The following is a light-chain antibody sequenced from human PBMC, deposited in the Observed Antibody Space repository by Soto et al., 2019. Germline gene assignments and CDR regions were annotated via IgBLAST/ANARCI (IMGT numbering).Light chain of an antibody. Sequence: DIQMTQSPSTLSASVGDRVTITYRASQNILTSLAWYQQKPGKAPNLLIYKASNLQGGVPSRFSGSGSETEFTLTISSLQPDDFATYYCQQYNNYPWTFGLGTKVEIK. CDR1: QNILTS. J-gene: IGKJ1*01. CDR2: KAS. CDR3: QQYNNYPWT. V-gene: IGKV1-5*03.